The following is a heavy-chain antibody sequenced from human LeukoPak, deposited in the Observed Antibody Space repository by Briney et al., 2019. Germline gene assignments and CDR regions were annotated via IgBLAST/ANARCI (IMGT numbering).Heavy chain of an antibody. CDR2: INNRGST. CDR3: SRRHVSSTGVGDD. D-gene: IGHD3-10*01. Sequence: SETLSLTCAVSGVSFSGHFWSWIRQSPDRGLEWIGEINNRGSTYYNPSLNSRVAISVDTSKNHFSLRLSSLTAADTAVYFCSRRHVSSTGVGDDWGQRTLVTVSS. J-gene: IGHJ4*02. CDR1: GVSFSGHF. V-gene: IGHV4-34*01.